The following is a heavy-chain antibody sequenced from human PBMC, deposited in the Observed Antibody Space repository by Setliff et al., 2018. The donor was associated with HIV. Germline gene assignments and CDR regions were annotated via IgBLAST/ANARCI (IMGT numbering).Heavy chain of an antibody. CDR3: XRRVPPKALYYYYYYMDV. CDR2: IYYSGST. D-gene: IGHD3-10*01. J-gene: IGHJ6*03. CDR1: GGSISSSNYY. Sequence: SETLSLTCTVSGGSISSSNYYWGWIRQPPGKGLEWIGSIYYSGSTYYNPSLKSRVTISVDTSKNQFSLKLSSVTAADTAVYXXXRRVPPKALYYYYYYMDVXXKGTTVXXSS. V-gene: IGHV4-39*01.